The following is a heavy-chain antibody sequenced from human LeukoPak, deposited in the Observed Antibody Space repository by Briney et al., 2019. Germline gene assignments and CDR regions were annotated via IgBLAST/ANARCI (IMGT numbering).Heavy chain of an antibody. Sequence: ASVKVSCKASGGTFNNYAISWVRQAPGQGLEWMGGIIPIFGTANYAQKFQGRVAITTDESTSTAYMELSSLRSEDTAVYYCARSKVVRYFDWLPYYFDYWGQGTLVTVSS. CDR1: GGTFNNYA. CDR2: IIPIFGTA. V-gene: IGHV1-69*05. D-gene: IGHD3-9*01. J-gene: IGHJ4*02. CDR3: ARSKVVRYFDWLPYYFDY.